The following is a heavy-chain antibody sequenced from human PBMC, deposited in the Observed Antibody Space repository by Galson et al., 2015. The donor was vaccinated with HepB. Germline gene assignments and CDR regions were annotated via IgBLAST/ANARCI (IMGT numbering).Heavy chain of an antibody. CDR2: ISSNGGST. V-gene: IGHV3-64D*06. CDR1: GFTFSSYA. Sequence: SLRLSCAASGFTFSSYAMHWVRQAPGKGLEYVSAISSNGGSTYYADSVKGRFTISRDNSKNTLYLQMSSLRAEDTAVYYCVKLIEAVGPFDYWGQGTLVTVSS. D-gene: IGHD1-26*01. CDR3: VKLIEAVGPFDY. J-gene: IGHJ4*02.